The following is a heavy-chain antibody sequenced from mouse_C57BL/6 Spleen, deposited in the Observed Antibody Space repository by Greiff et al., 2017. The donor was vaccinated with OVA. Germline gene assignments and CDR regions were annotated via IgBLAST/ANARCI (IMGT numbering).Heavy chain of an antibody. CDR1: GYTFTSYW. V-gene: IGHV1-64*01. J-gene: IGHJ1*03. Sequence: QVQLKQPGAELVKPGASVKLSCKASGYTFTSYWMHWVKQRPGQGLEWIGMIHPNSGSTNYNEKFKSKATLTVDKSSSTAYMQLSSLTSEDSAVYYCAGLLLRLDVWGTGTTVTVSS. CDR3: AGLLLRLDV. CDR2: IHPNSGST. D-gene: IGHD1-1*01.